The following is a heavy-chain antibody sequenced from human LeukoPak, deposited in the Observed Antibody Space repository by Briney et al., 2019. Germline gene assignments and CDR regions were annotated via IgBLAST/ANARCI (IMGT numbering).Heavy chain of an antibody. Sequence: GGSLRLSCAASGFTFSSYSMNWVRQAPGKGLEWVSSISSSSSYIYYADSVKGRFTISRDNAKNSLYLQMNSLRAEDTAVYYCARDWGIEPYFDYWGQGTLVTVSS. V-gene: IGHV3-21*04. CDR1: GFTFSSYS. J-gene: IGHJ4*02. CDR2: ISSSSSYI. CDR3: ARDWGIEPYFDY. D-gene: IGHD6-13*01.